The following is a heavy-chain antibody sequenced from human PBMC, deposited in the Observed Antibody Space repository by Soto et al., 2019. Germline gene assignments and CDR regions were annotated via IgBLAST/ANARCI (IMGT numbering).Heavy chain of an antibody. CDR3: AREEAGYCISTSCYPPAYYYGMDV. D-gene: IGHD2-2*01. Sequence: ASVKVSCKTSGYTFTTYPMHWVRQAPGQRLEWMGWINAGNGNTKYSQKFQGRVTITRDTSASTAYMELSSLRSEDTAVYYCAREEAGYCISTSCYPPAYYYGMDVWGQGTTVTVS. J-gene: IGHJ6*02. V-gene: IGHV1-3*01. CDR1: GYTFTTYP. CDR2: INAGNGNT.